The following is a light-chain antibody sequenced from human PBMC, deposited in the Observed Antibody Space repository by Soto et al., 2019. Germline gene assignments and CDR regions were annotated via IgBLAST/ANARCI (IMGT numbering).Light chain of an antibody. CDR3: SSFTGSSYV. J-gene: IGLJ1*01. Sequence: QSALTQPASVSGSPGQSITISCTGTSSDVGNNNYVSWYQQNPGKAPKVMICDVTNRPSGVSNLFSGSKSGNTASLTISGLQAEDGADYYCSSFTGSSYVFGSGTKLTVL. CDR2: DVT. CDR1: SSDVGNNNY. V-gene: IGLV2-14*01.